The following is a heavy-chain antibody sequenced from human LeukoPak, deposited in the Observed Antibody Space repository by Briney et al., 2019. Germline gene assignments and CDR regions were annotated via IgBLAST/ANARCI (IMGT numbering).Heavy chain of an antibody. CDR2: ISSSSSYI. Sequence: GGSLRLSCAASGFTFSSYSMNWVRQAPGKGLEWVSSISSSSSYIYYAGSVKGRFTISRDNAKNSLYLQMNSLRAEDTAVYYCAREERAMVRGGNAENWGQGTLVTVSS. V-gene: IGHV3-21*01. CDR1: GFTFSSYS. J-gene: IGHJ4*02. D-gene: IGHD3-10*01. CDR3: AREERAMVRGGNAEN.